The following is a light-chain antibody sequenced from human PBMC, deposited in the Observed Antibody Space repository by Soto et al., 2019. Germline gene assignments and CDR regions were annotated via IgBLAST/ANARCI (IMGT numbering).Light chain of an antibody. Sequence: EIVMTQSPATLSVSPGERATLSCRASQSVSTNLAWYQQKTGQAPRLLIYAASVRATGIPARFSGSGSGTEFTLTISSLQSEDFAVYYCQQYDERPPTLSFGGGTKVEIK. J-gene: IGKJ4*01. CDR1: QSVSTN. V-gene: IGKV3-15*01. CDR2: AAS. CDR3: QQYDERPPTLS.